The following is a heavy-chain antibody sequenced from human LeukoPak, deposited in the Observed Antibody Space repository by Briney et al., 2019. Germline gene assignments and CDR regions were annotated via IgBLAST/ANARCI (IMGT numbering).Heavy chain of an antibody. D-gene: IGHD4-23*01. CDR3: ARLDYGGNSVAIYYYYYMDV. CDR1: GFTFSSYW. CDR2: IKQDGSEK. J-gene: IGHJ6*03. Sequence: GGSLRLSCAASGFTFSSYWMSWVRQAPGKGLEWVANIKQDGSEKYYVDSVKGRFTISRDNAKNSLYLQMNSLRAEDTAVYYCARLDYGGNSVAIYYYYYMDVWGKGTTVTVSS. V-gene: IGHV3-7*01.